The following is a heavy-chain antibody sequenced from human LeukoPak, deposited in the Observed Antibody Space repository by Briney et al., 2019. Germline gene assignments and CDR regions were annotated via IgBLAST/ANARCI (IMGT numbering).Heavy chain of an antibody. CDR2: ISGSGYST. D-gene: IGHD6-13*01. Sequence: PGGSLGLSCAASGFTFSSYAMTWVRQAPGKGLEWVSSISGSGYSTYYADSVKGRFTISRDNSKNTLYLQMNSLRGEDTAVYYCAKGVGIEGAGHFDPWAREPWSPSPQ. J-gene: IGHJ5*02. V-gene: IGHV3-23*01. CDR1: GFTFSSYA. CDR3: AKGVGIEGAGHFDP.